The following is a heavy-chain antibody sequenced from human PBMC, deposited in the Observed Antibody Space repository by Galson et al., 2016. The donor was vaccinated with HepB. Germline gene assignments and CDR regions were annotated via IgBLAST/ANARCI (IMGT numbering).Heavy chain of an antibody. CDR3: ARQTSEGSFDY. Sequence: QSGAEVKAPGESLKVSCRGSGYRFHTHWIAWVRQMPGKGLEWMGMVFPNDASTRYSPSLQGQVTISADKSLSVAYLQWRSLRASDSAMYYCARQTSEGSFDYWGQGTLVSGSS. CDR2: VFPNDAST. J-gene: IGHJ4*02. CDR1: GYRFHTHW. V-gene: IGHV5-51*01. D-gene: IGHD3-10*01.